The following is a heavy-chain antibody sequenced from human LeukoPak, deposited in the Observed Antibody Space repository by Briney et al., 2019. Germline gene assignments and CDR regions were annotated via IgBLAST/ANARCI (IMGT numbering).Heavy chain of an antibody. CDR3: ATTRVTTTRLDYWGQGTLVTVSSGMDV. CDR2: INPNSGVT. D-gene: IGHD5-12*01. V-gene: IGHV1-2*02. Sequence: ASVKVSCKASGYTFIGYYMHWVRQAPGQGLEWMGWINPNSGVTNYAQKFQGRVTMTRDTSISTAYMELTSLRSDDTAVYYCATTRVTTTRLDYWGQGTLVTVSSGMDVWGQGTTVTVSS. J-gene: IGHJ6*02. CDR1: GYTFIGYY.